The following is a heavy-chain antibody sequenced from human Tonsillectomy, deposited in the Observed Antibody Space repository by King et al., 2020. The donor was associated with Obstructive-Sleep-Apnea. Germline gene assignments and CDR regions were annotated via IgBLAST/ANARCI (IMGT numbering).Heavy chain of an antibody. J-gene: IGHJ3*02. Sequence: VQLQESGPGLVKPSETLSLTCTVSGGSISSYYWSWLRQPPGKGLEWIGFINYSGSTNFNPSLKSRVTISVDTSNNQFSVRLSSVTAADAAVYYCARGGWELLHDAFDIWGQGTMVTVSS. CDR3: ARGGWELLHDAFDI. V-gene: IGHV4-59*01. CDR2: INYSGST. CDR1: GGSISSYY. D-gene: IGHD1-26*01.